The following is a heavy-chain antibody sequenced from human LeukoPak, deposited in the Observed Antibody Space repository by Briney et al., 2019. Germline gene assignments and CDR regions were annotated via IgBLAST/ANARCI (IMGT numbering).Heavy chain of an antibody. CDR3: AGPHDYHYYYMDV. D-gene: IGHD4/OR15-4a*01. J-gene: IGHJ6*03. CDR1: GFSFDDYA. V-gene: IGHV3-74*01. CDR2: INSDGRST. Sequence: SGGSLRLSCAASGFSFDDYAMHWVRQAPGKGLVWVSRINSDGRSTSYADSVKGRFTISRDNSKNTLYLQMNSLRAEDTAVYYCAGPHDYHYYYMDVWGKGTTVTVSS.